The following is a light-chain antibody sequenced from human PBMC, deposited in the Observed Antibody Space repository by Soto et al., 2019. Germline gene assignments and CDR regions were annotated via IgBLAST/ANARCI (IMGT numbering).Light chain of an antibody. V-gene: IGKV1-5*03. J-gene: IGKJ1*01. CDR1: QSINSW. CDR2: KAS. Sequence: DIQMTQSPSTLSASVGDRVTITCRASQSINSWLAWYQQKPGRAPKLLIYKASSLESGVPSRFSGSGSGTEFTITISSLQPDDFATYYCQHYTSYSTFGQGTKVEIK. CDR3: QHYTSYST.